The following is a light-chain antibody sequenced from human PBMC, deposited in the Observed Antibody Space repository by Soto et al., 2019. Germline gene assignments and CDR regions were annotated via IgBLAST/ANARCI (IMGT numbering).Light chain of an antibody. CDR2: GAS. J-gene: IGKJ1*01. Sequence: EIVLTQSPGTLSLSPGDRATLFCRASQSVSSTHLAWYHQKPGQAPRLLIYGASTRASGIPDRFSGSGSETYFTLTISRLETEDFAVYYCHQYGSSPQTFGRGTKVEI. V-gene: IGKV3-20*01. CDR3: HQYGSSPQT. CDR1: QSVSSTH.